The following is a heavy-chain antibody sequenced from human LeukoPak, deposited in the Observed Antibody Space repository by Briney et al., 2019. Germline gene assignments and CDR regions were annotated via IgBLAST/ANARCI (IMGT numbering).Heavy chain of an antibody. CDR3: ERDMGDY. CDR2: IEQEGSEK. D-gene: IGHD3-16*01. J-gene: IGHJ4*02. CDR1: GFTFSTYW. Sequence: HSGGSLRLSCAAYGFTFSTYWIKSVRQAPGGGLEWVANIEQEGSEKYYMDSVRGRFTNSRDNAKNSLYLQNNSLRADDTAVYYCERDMGDYWGQGTLVTVSS. V-gene: IGHV3-7*01.